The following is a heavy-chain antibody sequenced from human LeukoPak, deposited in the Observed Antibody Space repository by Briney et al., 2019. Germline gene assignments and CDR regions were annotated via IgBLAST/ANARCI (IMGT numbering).Heavy chain of an antibody. J-gene: IGHJ4*02. D-gene: IGHD6-13*01. CDR1: GFTFTSYA. CDR2: MSASGGGT. Sequence: PGGSLRLSCAASGFTFTSYALSCVRQAPGKGREWVSAMSASGGGTYYADSVKGRFTISRDNSKSTLYLQMNSLRPEDTAVYYCAKRGSGSTWNPADYWGQGTLVTVSS. V-gene: IGHV3-23*01. CDR3: AKRGSGSTWNPADY.